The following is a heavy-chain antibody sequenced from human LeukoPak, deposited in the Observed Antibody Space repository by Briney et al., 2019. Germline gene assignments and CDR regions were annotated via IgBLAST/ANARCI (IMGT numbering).Heavy chain of an antibody. CDR1: GGSISSYY. CDR3: ARTTYYYDSSGYYYSWFDP. CDR2: IYTSGST. J-gene: IGHJ5*02. D-gene: IGHD3-22*01. Sequence: SETLSLTCTVSGGSISSYYWSWIRQPAGKGLEWIGRIYTSGSTNYNPSLKSRVTMSVDTSKNQFSLKLSSVTAADTAVYYCARTTYYYDSSGYYYSWFDPWGQGTLVTVSS. V-gene: IGHV4-4*07.